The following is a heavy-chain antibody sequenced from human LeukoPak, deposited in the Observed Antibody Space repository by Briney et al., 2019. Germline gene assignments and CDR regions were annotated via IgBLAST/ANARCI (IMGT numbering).Heavy chain of an antibody. CDR2: IKQDGSEK. J-gene: IGHJ6*02. CDR1: GFTLSSYW. Sequence: PGGSLRLSCAASGFTLSSYWMSWVRQAPGKGLEWVANIKQDGSEKYYVDSGKGRFTISRDNAKNSLYLQMNSLRAEDTAVYYCARGGGCSGGSCYSTTPYYYYGMDVWGQGTTVTVSS. D-gene: IGHD2-15*01. CDR3: ARGGGCSGGSCYSTTPYYYYGMDV. V-gene: IGHV3-7*01.